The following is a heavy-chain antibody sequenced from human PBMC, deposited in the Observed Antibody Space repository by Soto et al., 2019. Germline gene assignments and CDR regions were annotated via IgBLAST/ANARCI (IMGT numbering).Heavy chain of an antibody. CDR1: GGSISSSRYC. CDR3: ARPPTASLDAFDI. J-gene: IGHJ3*02. CDR2: IFYSGST. V-gene: IGHV4-39*01. Sequence: SETLSLTCTVSGGSISSSRYCWGWIRQPPGKGLEWIGSIFYSGSTYHNPSLKSRVTISVDTSKNQFSLKLSSVTAADTAVYYCARPPTASLDAFDIWGQGTMVTVS.